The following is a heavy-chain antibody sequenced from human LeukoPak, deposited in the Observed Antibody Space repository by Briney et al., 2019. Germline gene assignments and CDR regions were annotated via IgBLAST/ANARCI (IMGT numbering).Heavy chain of an antibody. V-gene: IGHV3-23*01. CDR1: GFTFSSYA. CDR3: AKDDRYCSGGRCYSGY. D-gene: IGHD2-15*01. J-gene: IGHJ4*02. CDR2: ISDSGGST. Sequence: GGSLRLSCAASGFTFSSYAMSWVRHAPGKGLEWVSTISDSGGSTYYADSVKGRFTISRDNSESTLYLQMNSLRAEDTALYYCAKDDRYCSGGRCYSGYWGQGTLVTVSS.